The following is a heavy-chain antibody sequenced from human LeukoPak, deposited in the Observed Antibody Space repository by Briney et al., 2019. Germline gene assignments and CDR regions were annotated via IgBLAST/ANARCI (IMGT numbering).Heavy chain of an antibody. Sequence: GGSLRLSCAASGFTFSNYAMHWVRQAPGKGLEWVSAISGSGGSTYYADSVKGRFTISRDNSKNTLYPQMNSLRAEDTAVYYCASLRGATWSMWYFDLWGRGTLVTVSS. CDR1: GFTFSNYA. V-gene: IGHV3-23*01. CDR3: ASLRGATWSMWYFDL. D-gene: IGHD1-26*01. J-gene: IGHJ2*01. CDR2: ISGSGGST.